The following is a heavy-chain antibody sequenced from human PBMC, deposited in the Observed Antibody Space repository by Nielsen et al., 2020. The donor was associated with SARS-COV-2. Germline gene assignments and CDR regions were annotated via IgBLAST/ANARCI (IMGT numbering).Heavy chain of an antibody. CDR3: AKDAFGDYEAECFHH. D-gene: IGHD4-17*01. Sequence: GSLKIPRAASGFPFSDYYLSWIRQAPGKGLEWVFYISHSGNYMIYADSVKGRLTISRDNARNSVYLQMNSLGAEDTAVYYCAKDAFGDYEAECFHHWGQGTLVTVS. CDR1: GFPFSDYY. CDR2: ISHSGNYM. V-gene: IGHV3-11*05. J-gene: IGHJ1*01.